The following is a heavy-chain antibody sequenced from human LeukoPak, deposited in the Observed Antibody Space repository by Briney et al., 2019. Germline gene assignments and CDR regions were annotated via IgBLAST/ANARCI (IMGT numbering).Heavy chain of an antibody. D-gene: IGHD3-10*01. CDR2: IYYSGST. CDR1: GGSISSYY. Sequence: SETLSLTCTVSGGSISSYYWSWIRQPPGKGLEWIGYIYYSGSTNYNPSLKSRVTISVDTSKNQFSLKLSSVTAADTAVYYCARWRGYGSGSYKWFDPWGQGTLVTVSS. CDR3: ARWRGYGSGSYKWFDP. V-gene: IGHV4-59*01. J-gene: IGHJ5*02.